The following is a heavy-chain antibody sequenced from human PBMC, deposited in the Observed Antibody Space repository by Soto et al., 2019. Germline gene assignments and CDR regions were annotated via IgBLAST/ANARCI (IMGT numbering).Heavy chain of an antibody. CDR2: INTDGSIT. CDR1: GLIFSNYK. Sequence: EVQRLESGGGLVQPGGSLRLSCAASGLIFSNYKMHWVRQAPGKGLVWVSRINTDGSITDYADSVKGRFTVSRDNAKNTQYLQMNSLRAEDTSVYYCARDTDGLHYWGQGTLVTVSS. CDR3: ARDTDGLHY. J-gene: IGHJ4*01. V-gene: IGHV3-74*01.